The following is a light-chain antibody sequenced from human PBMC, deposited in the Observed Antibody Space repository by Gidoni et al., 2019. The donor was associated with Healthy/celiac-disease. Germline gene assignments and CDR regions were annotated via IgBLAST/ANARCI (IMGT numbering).Light chain of an antibody. CDR1: SSDVGAYNY. CDR3: SSYTSTTRV. V-gene: IGLV2-14*03. CDR2: DVS. Sequence: QSALTQPASVSGSPGQSITISCPGSSSDVGAYNYVSWYQQHPGKAPKLMIYDVSNRPSGVSDRFSGSKSGNTASLTISGLQAEDEADYYCSSYTSTTRVFGGGTKLTVL. J-gene: IGLJ3*02.